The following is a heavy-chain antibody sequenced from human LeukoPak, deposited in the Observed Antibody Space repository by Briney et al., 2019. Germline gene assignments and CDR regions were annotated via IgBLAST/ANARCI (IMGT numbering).Heavy chain of an antibody. J-gene: IGHJ4*02. Sequence: PGGSLRLSCAASGFTFSSYGMHWVRQAPGKGLEWVAVISYDGSNKYYADSVKGRFTISRDSAKNSLYLQMNSLRAEDTAVYYCARESGGPDYWGQGTLVTVSS. CDR1: GFTFSSYG. CDR3: ARESGGPDY. V-gene: IGHV3-30*03. CDR2: ISYDGSNK. D-gene: IGHD3-16*01.